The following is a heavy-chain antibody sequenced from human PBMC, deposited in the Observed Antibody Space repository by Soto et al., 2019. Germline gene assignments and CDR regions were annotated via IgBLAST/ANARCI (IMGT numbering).Heavy chain of an antibody. Sequence: GGSLRLSCAASGFTFSSYSMNWVRQAPGKGLEWVSSISSSSSYIYYADSVKGRFTISRDNAKNSLYLQMNSLRAEDTAVYYCARLSTNTAMVPGGQGTLVTVSS. CDR3: ARLSTNTAMVP. CDR1: GFTFSSYS. CDR2: ISSSSSYI. J-gene: IGHJ1*01. V-gene: IGHV3-21*01. D-gene: IGHD5-18*01.